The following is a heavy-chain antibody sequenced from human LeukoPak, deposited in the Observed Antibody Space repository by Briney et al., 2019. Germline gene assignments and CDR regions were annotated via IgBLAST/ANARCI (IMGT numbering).Heavy chain of an antibody. CDR2: IHSAGRST. V-gene: IGHV3-23*01. CDR1: GLSFSSYA. CDR3: ARVPTSGTYYYFDY. J-gene: IGHJ4*02. Sequence: GGSLRLSWAASGLSFSSYAMAWVRQPGRKWLEWVSAIHSAGRSTYYPDSLKGRVTISRDNSKNTLYLQMKSLRPEDTAVYYRARVPTSGTYYYFDYWGQGTLVTVSS. D-gene: IGHD2-8*01.